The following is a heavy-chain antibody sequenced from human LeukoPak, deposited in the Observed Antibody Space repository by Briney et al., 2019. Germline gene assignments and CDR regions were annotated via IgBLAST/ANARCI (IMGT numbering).Heavy chain of an antibody. CDR3: ASGNGQLVRGVNHYYFDY. CDR1: GGTFSSYA. V-gene: IGHV1-69*13. J-gene: IGHJ4*02. CDR2: IIPIFGTA. D-gene: IGHD3-10*01. Sequence: ASVKVSCKASGGTFSSYAISWVRQAPGQGLEWMGGIIPIFGTANYAQKFQGRVTITADESTSTAYMELSSLRSEDTAVYYCASGNGQLVRGVNHYYFDYWGQGTLVTVSS.